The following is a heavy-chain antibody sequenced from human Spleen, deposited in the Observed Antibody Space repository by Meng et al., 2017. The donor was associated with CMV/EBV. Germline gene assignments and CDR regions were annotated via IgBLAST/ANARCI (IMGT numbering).Heavy chain of an antibody. CDR3: AKNTWRH. CDR1: RFTFSNFA. J-gene: IGHJ4*02. Sequence: GESLKISCAVSRFTFSNFAMSWVRQAPGKGLEWVSAITATSGSTYHADSVKGRFTISRDNSKNTLFLQMNSLRAEDTAFYYCAKNTWRHWGQGTLVTVSS. D-gene: IGHD2/OR15-2a*01. CDR2: ITATSGST. V-gene: IGHV3-23*01.